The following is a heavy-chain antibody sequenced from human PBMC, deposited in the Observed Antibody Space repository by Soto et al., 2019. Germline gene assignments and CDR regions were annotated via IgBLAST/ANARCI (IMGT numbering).Heavy chain of an antibody. D-gene: IGHD1-26*01. CDR1: GFTFDDYA. CDR2: ISWNSGSI. Sequence: GGSLRLSCAASGFTFDDYAMHWVRQAPGKGLEWVSGISWNSGSIGYADSVKGRFTISKDNAKNSLYLQMNSLGAEDTALYYCAKDISHEAFSGYVDYWGQGTLVTVSS. V-gene: IGHV3-9*01. CDR3: AKDISHEAFSGYVDY. J-gene: IGHJ4*02.